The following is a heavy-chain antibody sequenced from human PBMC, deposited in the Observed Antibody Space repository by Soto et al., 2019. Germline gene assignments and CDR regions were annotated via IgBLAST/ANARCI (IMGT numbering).Heavy chain of an antibody. J-gene: IGHJ4*02. CDR2: IIPIFGTA. CDR3: TRDGGRHSGGIDY. V-gene: IGHV1-69*01. D-gene: IGHD1-26*01. Sequence: QVQLVQSGAEVKKPGSSVKVSCKASGGTFSSYSINWVRQAPGQGLEWMGEIIPIFGTANYAQKFQGRVTITADASTSTAYMELSSLRSEDTAVYYCTRDGGRHSGGIDYWGQGTLVTVSS. CDR1: GGTFSSYS.